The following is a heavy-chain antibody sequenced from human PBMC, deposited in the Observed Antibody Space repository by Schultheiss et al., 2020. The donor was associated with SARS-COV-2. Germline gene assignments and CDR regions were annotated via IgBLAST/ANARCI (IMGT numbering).Heavy chain of an antibody. D-gene: IGHD3-9*01. V-gene: IGHV3-66*01. CDR1: GFTVSNNY. J-gene: IGHJ5*02. CDR3: ARSRKGYYDILTGLGWFDP. Sequence: GSLRLSCAASGFTVSNNYMTWVRQAPGKGLEWVSVIYRGGNMYYADSVKGRVTISRDNSKNTLYLQMNSLRAEDTAVYYCARSRKGYYDILTGLGWFDPWGQGTLVTVSS. CDR2: IYRGGNM.